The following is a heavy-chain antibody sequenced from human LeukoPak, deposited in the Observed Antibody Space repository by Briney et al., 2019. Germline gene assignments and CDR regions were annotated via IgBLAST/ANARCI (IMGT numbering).Heavy chain of an antibody. CDR3: ATYGGNSSFGY. V-gene: IGHV1-69*13. Sequence: ASVKVSCKASGGTFSSYAISWVRQAPGQGLGWMGGIIPIFGTANYAQKFQGRVTITADESTSTAYMELSSLRSEDTAVYYCATYGGNSSFGYWGQGTLVTVSS. CDR1: GGTFSSYA. D-gene: IGHD4-23*01. CDR2: IIPIFGTA. J-gene: IGHJ4*02.